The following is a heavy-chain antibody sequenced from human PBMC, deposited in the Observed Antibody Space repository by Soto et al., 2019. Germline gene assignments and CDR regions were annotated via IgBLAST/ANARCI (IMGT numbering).Heavy chain of an antibody. J-gene: IGHJ5*02. CDR3: ARHETPDYDFWSGYYKPAGWFDP. D-gene: IGHD3-3*01. CDR1: GGAISSSSYY. CDR2: IYYSGST. V-gene: IGHV4-39*01. Sequence: SATLSLPCTVSGGAISSSSYYWGWIRQPPGKGRAWIGSIYYSGSTYYNPSLKSRVTISVDTSKNQFSLKLSSVTAADTAVYYCARHETPDYDFWSGYYKPAGWFDPWGQGTLVTVS.